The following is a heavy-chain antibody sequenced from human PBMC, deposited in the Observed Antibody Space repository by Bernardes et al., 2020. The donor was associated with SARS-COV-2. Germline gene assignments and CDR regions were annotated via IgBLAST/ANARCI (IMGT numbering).Heavy chain of an antibody. D-gene: IGHD3-3*01. CDR2: INSDGSST. J-gene: IGHJ3*02. CDR1: GFTFSSYW. CDR3: ARDWEYYDFWSGYYTRRHDAFDI. Sequence: GSLRLSCAASGFTFSSYWMHWVRQAPGKGLVWVSRINSDGSSTSYADSVKGRFTISRDNAKNTLYLQMNSLRAEDTAVYYCARDWEYYDFWSGYYTRRHDAFDIWGQGTMVTVSS. V-gene: IGHV3-74*01.